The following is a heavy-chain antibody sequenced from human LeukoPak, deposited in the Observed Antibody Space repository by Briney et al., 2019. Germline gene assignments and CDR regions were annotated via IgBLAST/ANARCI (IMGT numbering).Heavy chain of an antibody. J-gene: IGHJ4*02. CDR2: ISAYNSNT. Sequence: ASVKVSCKASGYSFTSYGISWVRQAPGQGLEWMGWISAYNSNTNYAQNLQGRVTMTTDTSTSTVYLDLRSLRSDDTAVYYCARAAGGGYFDFWGQETLVTVSS. D-gene: IGHD6-13*01. V-gene: IGHV1-18*01. CDR1: GYSFTSYG. CDR3: ARAAGGGYFDF.